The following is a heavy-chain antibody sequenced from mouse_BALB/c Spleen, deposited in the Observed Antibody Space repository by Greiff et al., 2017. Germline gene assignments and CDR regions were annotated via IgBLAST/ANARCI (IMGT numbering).Heavy chain of an antibody. J-gene: IGHJ3*01. Sequence: EVKLLESGPGLVKPSQSLSLTCSVTGYSITSGYYWNWIRQFPGNKLEWMGYISYDGSNNYNPSLKNRISITRDTSKNQFFLKLNSVTTEDTATYYCARYDVRSFAYWGQGTLVTVSA. D-gene: IGHD2-12*01. CDR1: GYSITSGYY. CDR3: ARYDVRSFAY. CDR2: ISYDGSN. V-gene: IGHV3-6*02.